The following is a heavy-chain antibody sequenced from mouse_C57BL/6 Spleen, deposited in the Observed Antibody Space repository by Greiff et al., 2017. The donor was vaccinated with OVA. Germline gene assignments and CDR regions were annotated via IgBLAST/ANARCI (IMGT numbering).Heavy chain of an antibody. CDR1: GFTFSDYG. V-gene: IGHV5-17*01. J-gene: IGHJ1*03. Sequence: EVQRVESGGGLVKPGGSLKLSCAASGFTFSDYGMHWVRQAPEKGLEWVAYISSGSSTIYYADTVKGRFTISRDNAKNTLFLQMSSLRSEDTAMYYCARAYSNYCYFDVWGTGTTVTVSS. D-gene: IGHD2-5*01. CDR2: ISSGSSTI. CDR3: ARAYSNYCYFDV.